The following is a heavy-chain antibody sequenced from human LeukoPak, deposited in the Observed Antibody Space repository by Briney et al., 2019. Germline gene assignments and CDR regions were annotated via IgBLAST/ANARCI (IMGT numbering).Heavy chain of an antibody. V-gene: IGHV1-24*01. CDR2: FDPEDGET. Sequence: ASVKVSCKVSGYTLTELSMHWVRQAPGKGLEWMGGFDPEDGETIYAQKFQGRVTMTRDTSTSTVYMELSSLRSEDTAVYYCASPLSGNYYYGMDVWGQGATVTVSS. CDR1: GYTLTELS. J-gene: IGHJ6*02. D-gene: IGHD3-10*01. CDR3: ASPLSGNYYYGMDV.